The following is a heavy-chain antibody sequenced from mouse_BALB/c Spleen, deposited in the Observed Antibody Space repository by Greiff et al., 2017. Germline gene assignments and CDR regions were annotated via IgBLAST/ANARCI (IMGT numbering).Heavy chain of an antibody. CDR3: TRQEYDYDGGFAY. Sequence: LKQPGSELVRPGASVKLSCKASGYTFTSYWMHWVKQRHGQGLEWIGNIYPGSGSTNYDEKFKSKGTLTVDTSSSTAYMHLSSLTSEDSAVYYCTRQEYDYDGGFAYWGQGTLVTVSA. CDR2: IYPGSGST. D-gene: IGHD2-4*01. J-gene: IGHJ3*01. CDR1: GYTFTSYW. V-gene: IGHV1S22*01.